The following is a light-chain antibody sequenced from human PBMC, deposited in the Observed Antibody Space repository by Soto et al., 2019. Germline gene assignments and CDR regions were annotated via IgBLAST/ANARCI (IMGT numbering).Light chain of an antibody. V-gene: IGLV1-40*01. CDR2: GNS. CDR3: QSYDSSLSGWV. CDR1: SSNIGAGYD. Sequence: SVLTQPPSVSGAPGQRVTISCTGSSSNIGAGYDVHWYQQLPGTAPKLLIYGNSNRPSGVPDRFSCSKSGTSASLAITGLQAEDEADYYCQSYDSSLSGWVFGGGTKVTVL. J-gene: IGLJ3*02.